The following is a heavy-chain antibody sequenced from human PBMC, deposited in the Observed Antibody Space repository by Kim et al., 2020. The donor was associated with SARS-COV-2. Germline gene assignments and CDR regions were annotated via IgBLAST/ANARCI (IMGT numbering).Heavy chain of an antibody. Sequence: PSLKSRVTISVDKSKNQFSLKLSSVTAADTAVYYCARGGYYGSGDYGMDVWGQGTTVTVSS. CDR3: ARGGYYGSGDYGMDV. V-gene: IGHV4-4*02. D-gene: IGHD3-10*01. J-gene: IGHJ6*02.